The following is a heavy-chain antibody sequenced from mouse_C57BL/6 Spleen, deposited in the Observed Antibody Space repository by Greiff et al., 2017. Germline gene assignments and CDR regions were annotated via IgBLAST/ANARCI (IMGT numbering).Heavy chain of an antibody. D-gene: IGHD1-1*01. CDR1: GFTFSDYG. CDR2: ISSGSSTI. Sequence: DVMLVESGGGLVKPGGSLKLSCAASGFTFSDYGLHWVRQAPEKGLEWVAYISSGSSTIYYADTVKGRFTISRDNAKNTLFLQMTSLRSEDTAMYYCARRTYGSSPYYYAMDYWGQGTSVTVSS. V-gene: IGHV5-17*01. J-gene: IGHJ4*01. CDR3: ARRTYGSSPYYYAMDY.